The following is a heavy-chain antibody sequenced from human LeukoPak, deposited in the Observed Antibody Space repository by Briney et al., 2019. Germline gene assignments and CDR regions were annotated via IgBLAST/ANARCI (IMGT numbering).Heavy chain of an antibody. D-gene: IGHD3-10*01. CDR1: GGSISSGSYY. CDR2: IYTSGST. CDR3: ARAAMVRGVTTSYYYYYMDV. Sequence: PSQTLSLTCTVSGGSISSGSYYWSWIRQPAGKGLEWIGRIYTSGSTNYNPSLKSRVTISVDTSKNQFSLKLSSVTAADTAVYYCARAAMVRGVTTSYYYYYMDVWGKGTTVTVSS. V-gene: IGHV4-61*02. J-gene: IGHJ6*03.